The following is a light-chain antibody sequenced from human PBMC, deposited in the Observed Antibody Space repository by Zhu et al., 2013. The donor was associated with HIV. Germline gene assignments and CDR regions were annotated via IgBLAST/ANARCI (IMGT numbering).Light chain of an antibody. CDR2: MAS. CDR1: QNLNNR. Sequence: DIQMTQSPSTLSASVGDRVTITCRASQNLNNRLAWYQQQPGKAPKLLIYMASDLESGVPSRFSGSGSGTEFTLTINSLQPDDFGTYYCQQYKTKGTFGQGTRVEIK. V-gene: IGKV1-5*03. J-gene: IGKJ1*01. CDR3: QQYKTKGT.